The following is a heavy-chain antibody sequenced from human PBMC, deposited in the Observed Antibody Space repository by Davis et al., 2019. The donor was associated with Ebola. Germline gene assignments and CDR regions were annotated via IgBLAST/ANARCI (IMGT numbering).Heavy chain of an antibody. Sequence: AASVTVSCMVTVGTFSSHTISWVRQAPGQGLVWMAEIIPIFGTANYAQRFQARVTITADESTSTAYMELSSLRSEDTAVYYCASQPLGGSYFDYWGQGTLVTVSS. D-gene: IGHD1-26*01. CDR1: VGTFSSHT. CDR3: ASQPLGGSYFDY. V-gene: IGHV1-69*13. J-gene: IGHJ4*02. CDR2: IIPIFGTA.